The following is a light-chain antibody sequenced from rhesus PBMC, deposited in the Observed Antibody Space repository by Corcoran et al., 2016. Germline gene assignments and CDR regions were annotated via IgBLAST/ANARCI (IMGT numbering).Light chain of an antibody. Sequence: EIVMTQSPATLSLSPGERATLSCRASQSVSSSLAWYQQKPGQAPRLLIYGASSRATGIPDRFSGSGSGTDFTLTISSLEPEDVAVYYCLQHSNWPLTFGQGTKVEIK. CDR2: GAS. V-gene: IGKV3-24*01. CDR1: QSVSSS. CDR3: LQHSNWPLT. J-gene: IGKJ1*01.